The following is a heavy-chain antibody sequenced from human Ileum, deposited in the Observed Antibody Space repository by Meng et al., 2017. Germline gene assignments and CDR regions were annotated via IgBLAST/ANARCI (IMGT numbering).Heavy chain of an antibody. Sequence: QLELLRLVPRLVRPQETLCLACTVSVGSFSSYIFFWSWIRQPPGKGLEWIGYIYFSGGTYYNPSLKSRVTISRDTSKKQFSLNLSSATAADTAVYYCATGSFSSDLPFDYWGQGTLVTVSS. J-gene: IGHJ4*02. CDR3: ATGSFSSDLPFDY. CDR2: IYFSGGT. V-gene: IGHV4-61*01. CDR1: VGSFSSYIFF. D-gene: IGHD3-3*01.